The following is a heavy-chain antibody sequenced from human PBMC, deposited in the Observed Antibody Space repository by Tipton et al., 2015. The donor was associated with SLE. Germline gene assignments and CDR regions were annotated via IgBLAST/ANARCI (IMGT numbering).Heavy chain of an antibody. CDR2: IYYSGST. V-gene: IGHV4-39*07. J-gene: IGHJ3*02. CDR3: ARVRNYYDSSGYYYGDAFDI. CDR1: GGSISSSSYY. D-gene: IGHD3-22*01. Sequence: TLSLTCTVSGGSISSSSYYWGWIRQPPGKGLEWIGSIYYSGSTYYNPSLKSRVTISVDTSKNQFSLKLSSVTAADTAVYYCARVRNYYDSSGYYYGDAFDIWGQGTMVTVS.